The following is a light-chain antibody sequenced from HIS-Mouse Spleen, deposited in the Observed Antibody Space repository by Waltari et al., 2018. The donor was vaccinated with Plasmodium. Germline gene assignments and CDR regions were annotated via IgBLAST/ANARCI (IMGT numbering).Light chain of an antibody. V-gene: IGKV2-40*01. Sequence: DIVMTQTPLSLPVTPGEPASISCRSSQRLLDSDDGNTYLDWYLQKPGQSPQLLIYTLSDRASGVPDRFSGSGSGTDFTRKISRVEAEDVGVYYCMQRIEFPYTFGQGTKLEIK. CDR3: MQRIEFPYT. CDR2: TLS. J-gene: IGKJ2*01. CDR1: QRLLDSDDGNTY.